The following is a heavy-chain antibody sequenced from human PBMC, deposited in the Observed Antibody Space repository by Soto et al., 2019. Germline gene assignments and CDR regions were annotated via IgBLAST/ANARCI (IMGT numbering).Heavy chain of an antibody. Sequence: PSETLSLTCTVSGAPVSSETHFWTWIRQPPGKGLEWIGHMYYSGITNSNPALKSRVTLSVDRSRNQFSLSLNSVTAADTAVYYCAREDMSGTYYFDYWGPGIQVTVSS. CDR1: GAPVSSETHF. J-gene: IGHJ4*02. V-gene: IGHV4-61*01. CDR3: AREDMSGTYYFDY. CDR2: MYYSGIT. D-gene: IGHD1-26*01.